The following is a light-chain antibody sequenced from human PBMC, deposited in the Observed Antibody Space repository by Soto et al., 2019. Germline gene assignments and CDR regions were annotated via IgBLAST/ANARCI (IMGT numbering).Light chain of an antibody. Sequence: IVMTQSPASLSVSPGERPALSCRASQGVSTTLAWYQQKPGQAPRLLIYGASTRATGIPARFSGSGSGTDFTLTISGLQSEDFAVYYCQQYDNWPPWTFGQGTKVEIK. CDR1: QGVSTT. V-gene: IGKV3-15*01. CDR2: GAS. CDR3: QQYDNWPPWT. J-gene: IGKJ1*01.